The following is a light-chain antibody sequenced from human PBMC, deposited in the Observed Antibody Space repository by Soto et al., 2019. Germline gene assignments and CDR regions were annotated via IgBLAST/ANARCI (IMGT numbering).Light chain of an antibody. CDR2: DAS. CDR3: QQYNSPTTWT. J-gene: IGKJ1*01. V-gene: IGKV1-5*01. Sequence: DIQMTQSPSTLSASVGDRVTITCRASQSISSWLAWYQQKPGKAPKLLIYDASSLENGVPSRFSGSGSGTEFTLTISSLQPDDFATYYCQQYNSPTTWTFGQGTKVEIK. CDR1: QSISSW.